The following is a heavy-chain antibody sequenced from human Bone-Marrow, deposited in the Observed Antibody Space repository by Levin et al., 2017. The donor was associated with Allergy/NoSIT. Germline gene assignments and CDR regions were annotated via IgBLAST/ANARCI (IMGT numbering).Heavy chain of an antibody. V-gene: IGHV4-30-4*01. CDR2: IYYSGST. D-gene: IGHD3-3*01. Sequence: SQTLSLTCTVSGGSISSGDYYWSWIRQPPGKGLEWIGYIYYSGSTYYNPSLKSRVTISVDTSKNQFSLKLSSVTAADTAVYYCARVPLWSGDQYLDYWGQGTLVTVSS. J-gene: IGHJ4*02. CDR1: GGSISSGDYY. CDR3: ARVPLWSGDQYLDY.